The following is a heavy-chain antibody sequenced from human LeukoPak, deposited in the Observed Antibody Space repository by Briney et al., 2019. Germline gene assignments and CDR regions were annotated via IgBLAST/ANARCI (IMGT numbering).Heavy chain of an antibody. CDR1: GXTFSTHA. CDR3: VKGRDYNDASAYYIGDF. J-gene: IGHJ4*02. CDR2: ITGSGSGT. Sequence: PGGSLRLSCAASGXTFSTHAMIWVRQAPGKGPEWVSCITGSGSGTYYTDSVKGRFTISRENSNDTLYLQMNSLRAEDTAVYYCVKGRDYNDASAYYIGDFWGQGTLVTVSS. D-gene: IGHD3-22*01. V-gene: IGHV3-23*01.